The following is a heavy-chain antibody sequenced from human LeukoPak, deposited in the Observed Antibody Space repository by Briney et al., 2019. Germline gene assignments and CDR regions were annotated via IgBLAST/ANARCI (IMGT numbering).Heavy chain of an antibody. Sequence: SQTLSLTCTVSGGSISSGGYYWSWIRQHPGKGLEWIGYIYYSGSTYYNPPLKSRVTISVDTSKNQFSLKLSSVTAADTAVYYCARRTVGIAARPWGWFDPWGQGTLVTVSS. D-gene: IGHD6-6*01. CDR2: IYYSGST. J-gene: IGHJ5*02. V-gene: IGHV4-31*03. CDR3: ARRTVGIAARPWGWFDP. CDR1: GGSISSGGYY.